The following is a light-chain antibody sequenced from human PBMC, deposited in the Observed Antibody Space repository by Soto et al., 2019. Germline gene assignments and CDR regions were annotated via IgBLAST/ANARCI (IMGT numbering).Light chain of an antibody. CDR2: DVS. CDR3: SSYTSSSLYV. V-gene: IGLV2-14*01. Sequence: QSALTQPASVSGSPGQSIAISCTGTSSDVGGYNYVSWNQQHPGKAPKLIIYDVSNRPSGVSNRFSGSKSGNAASLTISGLQAEDEADYYCSSYTSSSLYVFGTGTKLTVL. J-gene: IGLJ1*01. CDR1: SSDVGGYNY.